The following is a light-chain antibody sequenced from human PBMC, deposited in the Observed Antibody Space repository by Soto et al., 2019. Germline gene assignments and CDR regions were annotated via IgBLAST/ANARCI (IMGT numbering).Light chain of an antibody. CDR2: AAS. CDR3: QQYHDWPPST. Sequence: IVMTQSPATLSASLRERVTLSCRASQSVRKDLAGYQQKPGQAPRLLIYAASARATGVPDRFSGSGSGTDFTLIISSLQSDDFGVYYCQQYHDWPPSTFGQGTNLEI. J-gene: IGKJ2*01. V-gene: IGKV3D-15*01. CDR1: QSVRKD.